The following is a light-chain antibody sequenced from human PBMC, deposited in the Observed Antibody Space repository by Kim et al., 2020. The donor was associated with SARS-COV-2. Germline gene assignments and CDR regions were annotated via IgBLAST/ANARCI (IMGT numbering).Light chain of an antibody. Sequence: QSALTQPRSVSGSPGQSVTISCTGTSSDVGGYNYVSWYQQHPGKAPKLMIYDVSKRPSGVPDRFSGSKSGNTASLTISGLQAEDEADYYCCSYAGSYTYVFATLTKVTVL. J-gene: IGLJ1*01. CDR1: SSDVGGYNY. CDR2: DVS. CDR3: CSYAGSYTYV. V-gene: IGLV2-11*01.